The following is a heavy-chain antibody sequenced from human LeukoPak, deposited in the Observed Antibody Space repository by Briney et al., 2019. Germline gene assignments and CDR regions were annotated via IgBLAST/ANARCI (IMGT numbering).Heavy chain of an antibody. V-gene: IGHV3-23*01. CDR3: AREGWIQLWAPHYYYYYMDV. D-gene: IGHD5-18*01. CDR1: GFTFSSYA. CDR2: ISGSGGNT. Sequence: GGSLRLSCAASGFTFSSYAMSWVRQAPGKGLEWVSDISGSGGNTYYAHSVKGRFTISRDNSKNTLYLQMNSLRAEDTAVYYCAREGWIQLWAPHYYYYYMDVWGKGTTVTVSS. J-gene: IGHJ6*03.